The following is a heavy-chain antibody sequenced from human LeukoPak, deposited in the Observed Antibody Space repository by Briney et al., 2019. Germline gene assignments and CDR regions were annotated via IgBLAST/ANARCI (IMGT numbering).Heavy chain of an antibody. CDR2: INPSGSST. J-gene: IGHJ5*02. V-gene: IGHV1-46*01. CDR1: GYSFTSHY. D-gene: IGHD3-16*02. CDR3: ARDNSVGDIAWWFDP. Sequence: EASVKVSCKASGYSFTSHYMHWVRQAPGQGFEWMGLINPSGSSTLYAQKFQGRVTMTRDMSTTTDYMELSSLRSEDTAVYYCARDNSVGDIAWWFDPWGQGTLVTVSS.